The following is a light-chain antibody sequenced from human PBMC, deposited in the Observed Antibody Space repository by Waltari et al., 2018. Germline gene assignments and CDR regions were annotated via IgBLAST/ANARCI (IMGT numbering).Light chain of an antibody. CDR1: QSISSY. J-gene: IGKJ1*01. CDR2: GAS. V-gene: IGKV1-39*01. CDR3: LQTYNTPRT. Sequence: DIQMTQSPSSLSASVGDRVTITCRASQSISSYFNWYQQKPGKAPRLLIYGASRLQSGVPSRFSGRGSGTDFTLTISSLQPEDFATYYCLQTYNTPRTFGQGTKVEIK.